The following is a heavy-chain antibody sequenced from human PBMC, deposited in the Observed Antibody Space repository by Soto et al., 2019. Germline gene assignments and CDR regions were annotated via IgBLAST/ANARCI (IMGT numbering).Heavy chain of an antibody. D-gene: IGHD3-22*01. CDR1: GFTFRSYD. Sequence: GGSLRLSCVASGFTFRSYDMSWVRHSPGKGLEWVSAISGSGGSTYYADSVKGRFTISRDNSKNTLYLQMNSLRAEDTAVYYCAKFSYNSSGYLFDYWGQGTLVTVSS. CDR3: AKFSYNSSGYLFDY. J-gene: IGHJ4*02. CDR2: ISGSGGST. V-gene: IGHV3-23*01.